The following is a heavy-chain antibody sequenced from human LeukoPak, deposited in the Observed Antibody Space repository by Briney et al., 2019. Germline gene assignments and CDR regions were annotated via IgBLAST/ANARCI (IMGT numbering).Heavy chain of an antibody. CDR3: ARGGYCSSTSCLPRHAFDI. V-gene: IGHV4-34*01. D-gene: IGHD2-2*01. Sequence: SETLSLTCTVSGGSISDYYWSWIRQPPGKGLEWIGEINHSGSTNYNPSLKSRVTISVDTSKNQFSLKLSSVTAADTAVYYCARGGYCSSTSCLPRHAFDIWGQGTMVTVSS. J-gene: IGHJ3*02. CDR2: INHSGST. CDR1: GGSISDYY.